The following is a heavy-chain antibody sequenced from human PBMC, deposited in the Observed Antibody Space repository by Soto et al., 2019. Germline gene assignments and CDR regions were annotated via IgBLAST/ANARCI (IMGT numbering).Heavy chain of an antibody. V-gene: IGHV3-23*01. CDR2: ISGSGGST. J-gene: IGHJ5*02. CDR1: GFTFSSYA. D-gene: IGHD3-22*01. CDR3: AKLSYYDSTGSPWFDP. Sequence: PGGSLRLSCASSGFTFSSYAMSAFRQSPGTGLEWLSAISGSGGSTYYADSVKGRFTISRDNSKNTLYLQMNSLRAEDTAVYYCAKLSYYDSTGSPWFDPWGQGTLVTVSS.